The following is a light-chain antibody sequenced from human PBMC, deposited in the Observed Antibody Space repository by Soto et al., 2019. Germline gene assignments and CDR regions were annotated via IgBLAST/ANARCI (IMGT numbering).Light chain of an antibody. CDR3: QQCRKSMWT. CDR1: QNISRS. J-gene: IGKJ1*01. CDR2: GTS. V-gene: IGKV3-15*01. Sequence: TGSPISPFVSPGARATLSCRASQNISRSLAWYQQKPGQGPSLLIHGTSTRAGGVPARFSGSGSGTDFTLTISSLEPEDFTVYYCQQCRKSMWTFGQGTKV.